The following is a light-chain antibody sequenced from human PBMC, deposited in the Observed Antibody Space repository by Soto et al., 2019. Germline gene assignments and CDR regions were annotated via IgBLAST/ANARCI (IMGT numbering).Light chain of an antibody. CDR1: SSDVGGYKY. CDR2: DVS. J-gene: IGLJ3*02. Sequence: QSALTQPASVSGSPGQSITISCTGTSSDVGGYKYVSWYQHHPGKVPKLMIYDVSKRPSGVPHRFSGSKSGNTASLTIFGLQAEDEADYYCCSYAGSYTWVFGGGTKLTVL. CDR3: CSYAGSYTWV. V-gene: IGLV2-11*01.